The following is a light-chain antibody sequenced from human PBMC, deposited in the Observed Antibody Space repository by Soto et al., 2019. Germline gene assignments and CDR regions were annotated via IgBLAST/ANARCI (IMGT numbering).Light chain of an antibody. Sequence: DIQMTQSPSTLSAFVGDRVTITGRASQSISGWLDWYQQKPGKAPHLLIYKASSLESGVPSRFSGSGSGTEFTLTISSLQPDDFATYYCQQYNTYSPTFGQGTKVEIK. CDR3: QQYNTYSPT. CDR1: QSISGW. CDR2: KAS. J-gene: IGKJ1*01. V-gene: IGKV1-5*03.